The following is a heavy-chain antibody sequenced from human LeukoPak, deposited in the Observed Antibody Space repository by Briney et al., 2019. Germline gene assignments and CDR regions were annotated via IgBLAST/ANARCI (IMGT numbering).Heavy chain of an antibody. V-gene: IGHV1-69*13. CDR2: IIPIFGTA. D-gene: IGHD2-2*01. Sequence: ASVKVSCKASGGTFSSYAISWVRQAPGQGLEWMGGIIPIFGTANYAQKFQGRVTITADESTSTAYMELSSLRSEDTAVYYCARRAYCSSTSCYSNYSMDVWGQGTTVTVSS. CDR3: ARRAYCSSTSCYSNYSMDV. CDR1: GGTFSSYA. J-gene: IGHJ6*02.